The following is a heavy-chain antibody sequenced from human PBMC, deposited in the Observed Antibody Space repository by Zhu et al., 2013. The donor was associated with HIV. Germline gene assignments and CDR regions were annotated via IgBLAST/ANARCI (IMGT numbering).Heavy chain of an antibody. CDR3: AREEEQWSSSWFDY. J-gene: IGHJ4*02. CDR2: ISYDGSNK. D-gene: IGHD6-13*01. CDR1: GFTFSSYA. V-gene: IGHV3-30-3*01. Sequence: QVQLVESGGGVVQPGRSLRLSCAASGFTFSSYAMHWVRQAPGKGLEWVAVISYDGSNKYYADSVKGRFTISRDNSKNTLYLQMNSLRAEDTTVYYCAREEEQWSSSWFDYWGQGTLVTVSS.